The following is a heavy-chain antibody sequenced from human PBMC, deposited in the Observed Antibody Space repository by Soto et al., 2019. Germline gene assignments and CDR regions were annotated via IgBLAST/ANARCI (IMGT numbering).Heavy chain of an antibody. J-gene: IGHJ4*02. CDR2: IIPIFGTA. Sequence: GASVKVSCKASGGTFSSYAISWVRQAPGQGLEWMGGIIPIFGTANYAQKFQGRVTITADESTSTAYMELSSLRSEDTAVYYCAREAAYYDSWSGYYQFDYWGQGTLVTVSS. CDR1: GGTFSSYA. CDR3: AREAAYYDSWSGYYQFDY. D-gene: IGHD3-3*01. V-gene: IGHV1-69*13.